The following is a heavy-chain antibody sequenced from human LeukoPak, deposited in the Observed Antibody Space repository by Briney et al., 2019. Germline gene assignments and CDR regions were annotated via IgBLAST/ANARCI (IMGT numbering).Heavy chain of an antibody. CDR3: ARDVPYCTNGVCYVRDYYYYMDV. CDR1: GGSISSYY. J-gene: IGHJ6*03. D-gene: IGHD2-8*01. Sequence: SETLSLTCTVSGGSISSYYWSWIRQPAGKGLEWIGRIYTSGSTNYNPSLKSRVTMSVDTSKNQFSLKLSSVTAADTAVYYCARDVPYCTNGVCYVRDYYYYMDVWGKGTTVTVSS. V-gene: IGHV4-4*07. CDR2: IYTSGST.